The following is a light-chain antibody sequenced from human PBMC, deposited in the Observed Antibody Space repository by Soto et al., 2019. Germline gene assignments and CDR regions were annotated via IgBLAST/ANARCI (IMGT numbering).Light chain of an antibody. J-gene: IGLJ1*01. CDR1: SRDIGAYNL. CDR2: EVS. Sequence: QSVLTQPASLSGSPGQSITISCSGTSRDIGAYNLVSWFQQHPGKAPKLIIFEVSDRPSGVSTRFSGSKSGDTASLTISGLQADDEADYYCSSYTSGRDVYVFGGGTKVTVL. CDR3: SSYTSGRDVYV. V-gene: IGLV2-14*01.